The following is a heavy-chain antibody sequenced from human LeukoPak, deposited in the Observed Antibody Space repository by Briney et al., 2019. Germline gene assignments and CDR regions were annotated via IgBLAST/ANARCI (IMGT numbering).Heavy chain of an antibody. CDR3: VTRVKSTGDY. J-gene: IGHJ4*02. V-gene: IGHV3-15*01. Sequence: GGSLRLSCEASGFTFSNVWMNWVRQAPGKGLEWIGRIKTKTDGGTTEYAAPVKGRFTISRDDSKNTVYLQMNSLKTEDTALYYCVTRVKSTGDYWGQGTLVAVSS. CDR2: IKTKTDGGTT. D-gene: IGHD1-1*01. CDR1: GFTFSNVW.